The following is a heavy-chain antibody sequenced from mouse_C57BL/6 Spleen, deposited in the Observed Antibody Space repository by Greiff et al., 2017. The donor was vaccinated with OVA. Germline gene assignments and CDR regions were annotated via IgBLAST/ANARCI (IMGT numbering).Heavy chain of an antibody. V-gene: IGHV1-15*01. CDR1: GYTFTDYE. D-gene: IGHD1-1*01. CDR3: TREGYYGSPMKAMDY. CDR2: IDPETGGT. Sequence: QVQLQQSGAELVRPGASVTLSCKASGYTFTDYEMHWVKQTPVHGLEWIGAIDPETGGTAYNQKFKGKAILTADKSSSTAYMELRSLTSEDSAVYYCTREGYYGSPMKAMDYWGQGTSVTVSS. J-gene: IGHJ4*01.